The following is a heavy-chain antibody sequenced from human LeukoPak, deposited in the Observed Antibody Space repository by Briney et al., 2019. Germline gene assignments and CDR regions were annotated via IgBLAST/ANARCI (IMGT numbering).Heavy chain of an antibody. D-gene: IGHD3-3*01. V-gene: IGHV4-4*09. CDR1: GGSISSYY. CDR2: INTSEST. CDR3: AGGNYYYYYIDV. J-gene: IGHJ6*03. Sequence: PSETLSLTCTVSGGSISSYYWNWIRQPPGKGLEWIGYINTSESTNYTPSLKSRVTISVDTSKKQFSLNLSSVTAADTAVYYCAGGNYYYYYIDVWGKGTTVTVSS.